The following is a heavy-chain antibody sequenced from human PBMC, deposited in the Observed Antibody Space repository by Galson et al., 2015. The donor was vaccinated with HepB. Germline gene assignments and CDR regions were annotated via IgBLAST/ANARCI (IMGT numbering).Heavy chain of an antibody. CDR2: FDAGGTTK. V-gene: IGHV3-11*01. CDR3: ARGRGYGRTVKKNYYFYMDV. CDR1: AFPLSDYS. J-gene: IGHJ6*03. Sequence: SLRLSCAASAFPLSDYSTSWIRQAPGKGLEWVSYFDAGGTTKFYADSVKGRFTISRDTARNSLYLQMNSLRVDDTAIYYCARGRGYGRTVKKNYYFYMDVWGKGTTVTVSS. D-gene: IGHD2-8*02.